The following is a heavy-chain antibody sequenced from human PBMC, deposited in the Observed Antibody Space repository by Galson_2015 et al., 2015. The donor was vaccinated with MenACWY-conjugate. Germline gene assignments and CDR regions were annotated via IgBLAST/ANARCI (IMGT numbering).Heavy chain of an antibody. CDR2: IFYRGNT. V-gene: IGHV4-39*01. D-gene: IGHD1-26*01. CDR3: ARLPQYRIGGSNLSPRIDP. J-gene: IGHJ5*02. CDR1: GDSISSSSYY. Sequence: SETLSLTCTVSGDSISSSSYYWGWIRQPPGRGLEWIGSIFYRGNTDYSPSLKSRVTISVDTSKNQFSLKLKFATAADTAVYYCARLPQYRIGGSNLSPRIDPWGQGTLVTVSS.